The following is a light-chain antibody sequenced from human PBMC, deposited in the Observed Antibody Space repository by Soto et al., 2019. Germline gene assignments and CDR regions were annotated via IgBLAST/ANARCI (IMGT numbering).Light chain of an antibody. V-gene: IGKV3-20*01. Sequence: EVVLTQSPGTLSLSPGERATLSCRASQSVSSRLAWYQQKPGQAPRLLIYGASSRATDIPDRFSGSGSGAEFTLTISRLEPEDFAVYYCQQYSDSRTFGQGTKVEIK. CDR2: GAS. CDR1: QSVSSR. J-gene: IGKJ1*01. CDR3: QQYSDSRT.